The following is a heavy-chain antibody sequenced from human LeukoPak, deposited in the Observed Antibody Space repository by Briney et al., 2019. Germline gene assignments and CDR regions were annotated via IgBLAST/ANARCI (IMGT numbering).Heavy chain of an antibody. CDR3: ARHYGP. D-gene: IGHD3-16*01. CDR1: GDSVRSDTYY. V-gene: IGHV4-61*01. J-gene: IGHJ5*02. CDR2: VYYSGRT. Sequence: SETLSLTCTVSGDSVRSDTYYWSWIRQPPGKGLEWIGFVYYSGRTNYNASLKSRVTISVDTSKNQFSLKLNSVTAADTAVYYCARHYGPWGQGTLVTVSS.